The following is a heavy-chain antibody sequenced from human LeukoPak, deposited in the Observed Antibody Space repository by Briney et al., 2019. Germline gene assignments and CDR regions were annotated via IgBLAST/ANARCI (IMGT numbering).Heavy chain of an antibody. CDR2: ISGSGGST. Sequence: PGGTLRLSCAASGFTFSSYGMSWVRQAPGKGLEWVSAISGSGGSTYYADSVKGRFTISRDNSKNTLYLQMNSLRAEDTAVYYCAKAHVGVVRTFDYWGQGTLVTVSS. J-gene: IGHJ4*02. V-gene: IGHV3-23*01. CDR1: GFTFSSYG. D-gene: IGHD3-3*01. CDR3: AKAHVGVVRTFDY.